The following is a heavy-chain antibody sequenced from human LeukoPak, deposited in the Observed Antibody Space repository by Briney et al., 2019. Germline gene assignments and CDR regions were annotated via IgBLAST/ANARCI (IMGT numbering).Heavy chain of an antibody. CDR1: GGSISSSSYY. CDR2: IYYSGST. D-gene: IGHD3-10*01. V-gene: IGHV4-39*07. CDR3: ARVVGPQAYYYGSGSYRNYYYYYYMDV. J-gene: IGHJ6*03. Sequence: SETLSLTCTVSGGSISSSSYYWGWIRQPPGKGLEWIGRIYYSGSTYYNPSLKSRVTISVDTSKNQFSLKLSSVTAADTAVYYCARVVGPQAYYYGSGSYRNYYYYYYMDVWGKGTTVTVSS.